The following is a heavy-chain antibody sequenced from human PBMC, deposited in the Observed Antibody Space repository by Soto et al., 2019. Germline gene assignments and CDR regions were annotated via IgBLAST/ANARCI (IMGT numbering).Heavy chain of an antibody. V-gene: IGHV1-46*01. Sequence: ASVKVSCKASGYTFTSYYMHWVRQAPGQGLEWMGIINPSGGSTSYAQKFQGRVTMTRDTSTSTVYMELSSLRSEDTAVYYCARDYYDSSGYYSGYFQHWGQGTLVTVSS. CDR1: GYTFTSYY. CDR2: INPSGGST. J-gene: IGHJ1*01. D-gene: IGHD3-22*01. CDR3: ARDYYDSSGYYSGYFQH.